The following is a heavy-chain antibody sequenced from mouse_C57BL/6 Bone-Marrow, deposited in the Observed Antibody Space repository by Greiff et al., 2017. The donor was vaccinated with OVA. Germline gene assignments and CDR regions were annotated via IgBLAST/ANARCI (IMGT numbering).Heavy chain of an antibody. J-gene: IGHJ1*03. CDR1: GFTFSDYY. D-gene: IGHD3-3*01. CDR2: INYDGSST. V-gene: IGHV5-16*01. CDR3: ARERRGRGWYFDV. Sequence: EVKLMESEGGLVQPGSSMKLSCTASGFTFSDYYMAWVRQVPEKGLEWVANINYDGSSTYYLDSLKSRFIISRDNAKNILYLQMSSLKSEDTATYYCARERRGRGWYFDVWGTGTTVTVSS.